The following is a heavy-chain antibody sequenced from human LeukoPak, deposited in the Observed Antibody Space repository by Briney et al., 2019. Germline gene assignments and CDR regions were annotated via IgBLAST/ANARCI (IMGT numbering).Heavy chain of an antibody. CDR1: GVTFSSYW. J-gene: IGHJ6*02. V-gene: IGHV3-7*01. CDR2: IKQDGSEK. Sequence: GGSLRLSCAASGVTFSSYWMSWVRQAPGKGLEWVANIKQDGSEKYYVDSVKGRFTISRDNAKNSLYLQMNSLRAEDTAVYYCARDGGRTAYYYDSSGYYPYYYYYGMDVWGQGTTVTVSS. D-gene: IGHD3-22*01. CDR3: ARDGGRTAYYYDSSGYYPYYYYYGMDV.